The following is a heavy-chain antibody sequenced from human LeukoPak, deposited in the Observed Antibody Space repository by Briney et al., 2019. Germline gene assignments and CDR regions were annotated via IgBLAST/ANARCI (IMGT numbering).Heavy chain of an antibody. V-gene: IGHV3-23*01. CDR1: GFTFSSYS. CDR3: AKGGMGYSGAYYVGY. CDR2: ISGSGGST. J-gene: IGHJ4*02. D-gene: IGHD1-26*01. Sequence: GGSLRLSCAASGFTFSSYSMSWVRQAPGKGLEWVSSISGSGGSTYYADSVKGRFTISRDSSKSTLSLQMNSLRAEDTAVYYCAKGGMGYSGAYYVGYWGQGTLVTVSS.